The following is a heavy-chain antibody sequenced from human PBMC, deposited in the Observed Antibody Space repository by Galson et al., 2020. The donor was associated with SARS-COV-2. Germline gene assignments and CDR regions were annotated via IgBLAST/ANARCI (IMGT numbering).Heavy chain of an antibody. J-gene: IGHJ4*02. CDR2: IYSSGST. D-gene: IGHD3-10*01. CDR1: GFTVNNNY. CDR3: AKGGSSFDY. Sequence: GGSLRLSCAASGFTVNNNYINWVRQAPGKGLEWVSSIYSSGSTFYADSVKGRFTISRDNSQNTLYLQISSLRAEDTALYYCAKGGSSFDYWGQGTLVTVSS. V-gene: IGHV3-66*03.